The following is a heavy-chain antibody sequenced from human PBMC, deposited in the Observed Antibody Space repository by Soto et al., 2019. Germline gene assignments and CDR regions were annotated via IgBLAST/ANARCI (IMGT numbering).Heavy chain of an antibody. D-gene: IGHD3-16*01. Sequence: GASVKVSCKASGYTFTVYYMHWVRQAPGQGLEWMGWINPNSGDTNYAQKFQGRVTMTRDTSISTAYMELNSLRSDDTAVYFCARDRGAGYYGMDVWGQGTTVTVSS. V-gene: IGHV1-2*02. CDR3: ARDRGAGYYGMDV. J-gene: IGHJ6*02. CDR1: GYTFTVYY. CDR2: INPNSGDT.